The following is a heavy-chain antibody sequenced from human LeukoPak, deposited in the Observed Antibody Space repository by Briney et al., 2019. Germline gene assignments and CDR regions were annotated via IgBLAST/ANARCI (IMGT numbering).Heavy chain of an antibody. CDR2: INSDGSWT. CDR1: GNYW. CDR3: VSFYETY. D-gene: IGHD2/OR15-2a*01. J-gene: IGHJ4*02. V-gene: IGHV3-74*01. Sequence: PGGSLRLSCAASGNYWMHWVRQAPGKGLVWVSHINSDGSWTSYADSVKGRLTISKDNAKNTVYLQMNGLRAEDTAVYYCVSFYETYWGRGTLVTVSS.